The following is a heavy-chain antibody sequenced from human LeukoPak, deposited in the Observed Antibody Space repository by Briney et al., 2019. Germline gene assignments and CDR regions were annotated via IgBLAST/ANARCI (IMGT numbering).Heavy chain of an antibody. CDR3: ARDVGTTHFDF. V-gene: IGHV1-18*03. CDR2: ISTHNGET. Sequence: ASVKVSCKASGYPFSTYGISWVRQAPGQGLQWMAWISTHNGETDYAQNFQDRVTVTRDTSTSTVYMELRSLRSDDMAVYFCARDVGTTHFDFWGQGTLVTVSS. CDR1: GYPFSTYG. J-gene: IGHJ4*02. D-gene: IGHD5-12*01.